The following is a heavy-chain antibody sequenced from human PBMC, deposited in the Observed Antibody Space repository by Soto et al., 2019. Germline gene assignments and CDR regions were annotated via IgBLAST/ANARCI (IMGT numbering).Heavy chain of an antibody. CDR1: GFTFSSYS. CDR2: ISSSSSTI. J-gene: IGHJ4*02. V-gene: IGHV3-48*01. CDR3: ARHKRDLRFLEWSYYFDY. Sequence: PGGSLRLSCAASGFTFSSYSMNWVGQAPGKGLEWVSYISSSSSTIYYADSVKGRFTISRDNAKNSLYLQMNSLRAEDTAVYYCARHKRDLRFLEWSYYFDYWGQGTLVTVSS. D-gene: IGHD3-3*01.